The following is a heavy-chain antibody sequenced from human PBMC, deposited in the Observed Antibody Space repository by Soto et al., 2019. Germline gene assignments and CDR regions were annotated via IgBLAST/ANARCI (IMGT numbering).Heavy chain of an antibody. Sequence: WGSLRVSCVASGFTFSIYGMHWVRQAPGKGLEWVAVIWYDGSNKYYADSVKGRFTISRDNSKNTLYLQMNSLRAEDTAVYYCARDPSSIAARAFDYWGHGTMVTVSS. CDR1: GFTFSIYG. V-gene: IGHV3-33*01. D-gene: IGHD6-6*01. CDR2: IWYDGSNK. J-gene: IGHJ4*01. CDR3: ARDPSSIAARAFDY.